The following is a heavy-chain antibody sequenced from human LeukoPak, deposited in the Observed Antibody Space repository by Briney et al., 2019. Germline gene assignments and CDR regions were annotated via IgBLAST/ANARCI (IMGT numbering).Heavy chain of an antibody. J-gene: IGHJ3*02. V-gene: IGHV4-61*01. CDR3: ARAPRVTMIIVTPGAFDM. Sequence: SETLSLTCTVSTGSVSSGTYYWSWIRQPPGKGLEWIGYMYYNGSTNYNPSLKSRDTISVDTSKKRFSLKLSSVTAADTAMYYCARAPRVTMIIVTPGAFDMWGQGTMVTVSS. D-gene: IGHD3-22*01. CDR2: MYYNGST. CDR1: TGSVSSGTYY.